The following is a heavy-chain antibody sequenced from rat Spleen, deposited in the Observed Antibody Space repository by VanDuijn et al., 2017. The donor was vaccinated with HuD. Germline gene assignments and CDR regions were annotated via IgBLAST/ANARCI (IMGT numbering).Heavy chain of an antibody. CDR2: INYDGSTT. CDR1: GFIFSDHY. V-gene: IGHV5-29*01. CDR3: VRQGYLRDWYFDF. Sequence: EVQLVESDGDIVRPGRSLKLSCAASGFIFSDHYVAWVRQAPMKGLEWVATINYDGSTTYYRDSVKGRFTISRDDGKSTLYLEMDSLRSEDMATYYCVRQGYLRDWYFDFWGPGTMVTVSS. J-gene: IGHJ1*01. D-gene: IGHD2-5*01.